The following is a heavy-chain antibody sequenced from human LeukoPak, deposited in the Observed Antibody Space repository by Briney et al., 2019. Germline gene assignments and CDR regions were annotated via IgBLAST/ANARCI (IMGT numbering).Heavy chain of an antibody. J-gene: IGHJ6*02. CDR3: AKDLHYYVAMDV. CDR2: IIGSAVNT. CDR1: GLTVSSYG. D-gene: IGHD3-10*02. V-gene: IGHV3-23*01. Sequence: GGSLRLSCGASGLTVSSYGMSWVRQAPGKGLEWVSTIIGSAVNTYYADSVKGRFTISRDDSKSTVYLQMNSLRAEDTAVYYCAKDLHYYVAMDVWGQGTTVTVSS.